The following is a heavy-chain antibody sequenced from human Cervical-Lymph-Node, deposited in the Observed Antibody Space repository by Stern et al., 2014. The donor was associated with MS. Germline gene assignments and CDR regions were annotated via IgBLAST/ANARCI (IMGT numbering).Heavy chain of an antibody. CDR2: INSSGGT. J-gene: IGHJ3*01. CDR1: GASFSYNY. D-gene: IGHD1-1*01. CDR3: ARERKVERSARLLVSFDV. Sequence: QVQLQQWGAGLLRPSETLSLTCAVHGASFSYNYWSWIRQTPGKGLEWIGEINSSGGTHYNPSLMSRATLSVDPSRNQFSLKLSSLTAADTAMYYCARERKVERSARLLVSFDVWGQGTLVTVSS. V-gene: IGHV4-34*01.